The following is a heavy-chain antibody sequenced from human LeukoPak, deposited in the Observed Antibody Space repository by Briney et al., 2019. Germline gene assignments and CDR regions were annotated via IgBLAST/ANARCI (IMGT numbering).Heavy chain of an antibody. Sequence: SVKVSCKASGGTFSSYAISWVRQAPGQGLEWMGGIIPIFGTANYAQKFQGRVTITADKSTSTAYMELSSLRSEDTAVYYCARDSPVANTYYYYYYMDVWGKGTTVTVSS. V-gene: IGHV1-69*06. CDR2: IIPIFGTA. CDR1: GGTFSSYA. D-gene: IGHD5-12*01. CDR3: ARDSPVANTYYYYYYMDV. J-gene: IGHJ6*03.